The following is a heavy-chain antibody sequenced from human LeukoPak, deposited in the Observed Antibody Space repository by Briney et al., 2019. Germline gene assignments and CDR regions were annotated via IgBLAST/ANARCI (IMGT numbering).Heavy chain of an antibody. CDR1: GFTFSSYA. CDR3: ATYRRGYHDSSESYYFDY. V-gene: IGHV3-30*04. J-gene: IGHJ4*02. Sequence: SGGSLRLSCAASGFTFSSYAMHWVRQAPGKGLEWVAVISYDGSNKYYADSVKGRFTISRDNSKNTLYLQMNGLRAEDTAVYYCATYRRGYHDSSESYYFDYWGQGTLVTVSS. D-gene: IGHD3-22*01. CDR2: ISYDGSNK.